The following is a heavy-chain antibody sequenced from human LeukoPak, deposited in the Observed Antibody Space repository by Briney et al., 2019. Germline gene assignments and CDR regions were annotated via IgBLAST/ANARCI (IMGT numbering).Heavy chain of an antibody. CDR3: ARAVYDILTGYYGPADY. V-gene: IGHV1-2*02. Sequence: ASVKVSCKASGYTFTGYYMHWVRQAPGQGLEWMGWINPNSGGTNYAQKFQGRVTMTRDTSISTAYMELSRLRSGDTAVYYCARAVYDILTGYYGPADYWGQGTRVTVSS. D-gene: IGHD3-9*01. CDR1: GYTFTGYY. CDR2: INPNSGGT. J-gene: IGHJ4*02.